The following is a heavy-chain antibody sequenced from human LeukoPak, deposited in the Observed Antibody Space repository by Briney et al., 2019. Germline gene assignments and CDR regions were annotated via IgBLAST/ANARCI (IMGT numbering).Heavy chain of an antibody. D-gene: IGHD2-15*01. Sequence: PGGSLRLSCAASGFAFRTYSMNWVRQAPGKGLEWVSYISSSSSPTYYADSVKGRFTISRDNAKNSLYLQMNSLRAEDTAVYYCARRTPGYCSGGSCYGFQHWGQGTLVTVSS. CDR2: ISSSSSPT. J-gene: IGHJ1*01. CDR3: ARRTPGYCSGGSCYGFQH. CDR1: GFAFRTYS. V-gene: IGHV3-48*04.